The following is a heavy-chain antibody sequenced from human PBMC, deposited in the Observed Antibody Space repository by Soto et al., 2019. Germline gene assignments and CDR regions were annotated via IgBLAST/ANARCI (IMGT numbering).Heavy chain of an antibody. CDR3: ARYTTYYYGSGSYQDAFDI. CDR1: GFTCIDHC. Sequence: GGSLRLSCAASGFTCIDHCMDWVRQAPGKGLERVGRTRNKANSYTTEYAASVKGRFTISRDDSKNSLYLQMNSLKTEDTAAYYCARYTTYYYGSGSYQDAFDIWGQGTIVTVSS. CDR2: TRNKANSYTT. D-gene: IGHD3-10*01. J-gene: IGHJ3*02. V-gene: IGHV3-72*01.